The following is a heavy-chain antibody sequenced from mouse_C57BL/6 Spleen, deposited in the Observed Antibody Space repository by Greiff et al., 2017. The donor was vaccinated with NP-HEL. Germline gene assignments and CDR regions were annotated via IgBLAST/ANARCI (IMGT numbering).Heavy chain of an antibody. Sequence: EVKVVESEGGLVQPGSSMKLSCTASGFTFSDYYMAWVRQVPEKGLEWVANINYDGSSTYYLDSLKSRFIISRDNAKNILYLQMSSLKSEDTATYYCARVDTTVVARGYFDYWGQGTTLTVSS. CDR3: ARVDTTVVARGYFDY. CDR2: INYDGSST. V-gene: IGHV5-16*01. J-gene: IGHJ2*01. D-gene: IGHD1-1*01. CDR1: GFTFSDYY.